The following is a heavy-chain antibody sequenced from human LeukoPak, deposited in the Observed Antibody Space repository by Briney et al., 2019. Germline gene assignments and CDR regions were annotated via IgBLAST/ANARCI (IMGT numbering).Heavy chain of an antibody. Sequence: VASVKVSCKASGGTVSSYAISWVRQAPGQGLEWMGGIIPIFGTANYAQKFQGRVTITADESTSTAYMELSSLRSEDTAVYYCASRYCSSTSCGRAFYYWGQGTLVTVSS. CDR2: IIPIFGTA. J-gene: IGHJ4*02. D-gene: IGHD2-2*01. V-gene: IGHV1-69*01. CDR1: GGTVSSYA. CDR3: ASRYCSSTSCGRAFYY.